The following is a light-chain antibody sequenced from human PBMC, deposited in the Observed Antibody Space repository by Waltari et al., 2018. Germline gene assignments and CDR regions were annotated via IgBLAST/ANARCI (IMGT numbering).Light chain of an antibody. CDR3: QQYYSTIT. V-gene: IGKV4-1*01. CDR2: WAS. CDR1: QRVLYSSNNKNY. Sequence: DLVMTQSPDSLAVSLGERATINCKSSQRVLYSSNNKNYLAWYQQKPGQPPKLLIYWASTRESGVPDRFSGSGSGTDFTLTISSLQAEDVAVYYCQQYYSTITFGQGTRLEIK. J-gene: IGKJ5*01.